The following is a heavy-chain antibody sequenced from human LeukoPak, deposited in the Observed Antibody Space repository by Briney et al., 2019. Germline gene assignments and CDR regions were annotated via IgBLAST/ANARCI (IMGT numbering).Heavy chain of an antibody. CDR1: GFTFTSSA. J-gene: IGHJ4*02. Sequence: SVKVSCKASGFTFTSSAMQWVRQARGQRLEWIGWIVVGSGNTNYAQKSQERVTITRDMSTSTAYMELSSLRSEDTAVYYCAAALYGSGSYNYWGQGTLVTVSP. CDR3: AAALYGSGSYNY. D-gene: IGHD3-10*01. CDR2: IVVGSGNT. V-gene: IGHV1-58*02.